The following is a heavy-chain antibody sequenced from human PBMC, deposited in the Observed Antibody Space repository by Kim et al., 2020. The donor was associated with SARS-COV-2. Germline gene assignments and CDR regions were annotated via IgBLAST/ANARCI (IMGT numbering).Heavy chain of an antibody. Sequence: IANYAQKFQGRVTITADKSTSTAYMELSSLRSEDTAVYYCASIYGGIWDIWGQGTMVTVSS. J-gene: IGHJ3*02. V-gene: IGHV1-69*02. D-gene: IGHD2-15*01. CDR2: IA. CDR3: ASIYGGIWDI.